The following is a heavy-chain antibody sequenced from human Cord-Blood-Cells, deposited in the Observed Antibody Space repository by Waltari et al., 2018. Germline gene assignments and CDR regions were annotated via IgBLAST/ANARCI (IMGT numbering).Heavy chain of an antibody. CDR2: INHSGST. CDR1: GGSFSGYY. Sequence: QVQLQQWGAGLLKPSETLSLTSAVYGGSFSGYYWSWIRQPPGTGLEWIGEINHSGSTNSHPADKSRVTIAVDTSKSQFYLKLSSVTDAEPVVYYCASGRGYCSSTSCYWYYYGMDVWGQGTTVTVS. J-gene: IGHJ6*02. V-gene: IGHV4-34*01. CDR3: ASGRGYCSSTSCYWYYYGMDV. D-gene: IGHD2-2*01.